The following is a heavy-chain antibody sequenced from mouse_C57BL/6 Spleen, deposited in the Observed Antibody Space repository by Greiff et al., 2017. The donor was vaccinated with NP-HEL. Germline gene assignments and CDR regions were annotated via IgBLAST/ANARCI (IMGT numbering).Heavy chain of an antibody. CDR2: IDPSDSYT. V-gene: IGHV1-59*01. J-gene: IGHJ1*03. Sequence: VQLQQPGAELVRPGTSVKLSCKASGYTFTSYWMHWVKQRPGQGLEWIGVIDPSDSYTNYNQKFKGKATLTVDTSSSTAYMQLSSLTSEDSAVYYCARWGITRYFDVWGTGTTVTVSS. CDR1: GYTFTSYW. CDR3: ARWGITRYFDV. D-gene: IGHD2-4*01.